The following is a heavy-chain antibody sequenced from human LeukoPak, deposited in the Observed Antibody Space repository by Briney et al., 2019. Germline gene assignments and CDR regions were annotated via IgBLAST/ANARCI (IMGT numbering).Heavy chain of an antibody. D-gene: IGHD1-1*01. CDR1: GFTFSSYG. V-gene: IGHV3-30*18. CDR2: ISYDGSNK. Sequence: PGRSLRLSCAASGFTFSSYGMHWVRQAPGKGLEWVAVISYDGSNKYYADSVKGRFTISRDNSKNTLYLQMNSLRAEDTAVYYCAKVTTGTTYYFDYWGQGTLVTVSS. CDR3: AKVTTGTTYYFDY. J-gene: IGHJ4*02.